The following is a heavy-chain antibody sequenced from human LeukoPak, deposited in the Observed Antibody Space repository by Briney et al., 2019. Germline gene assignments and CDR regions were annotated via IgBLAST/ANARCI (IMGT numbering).Heavy chain of an antibody. CDR1: GGSISSYY. Sequence: PSETLSLTCTVSGGSISSYYWSWIRQPPGKGLEWIGYIYTSGSTNYNPSLKSRVTISVDTSKDQFSLKLSSVTAADTAVYYCVRQIRSFYYYYMDVWGKGTTVTVSS. J-gene: IGHJ6*03. D-gene: IGHD1-26*01. CDR3: VRQIRSFYYYYMDV. CDR2: IYTSGST. V-gene: IGHV4-4*09.